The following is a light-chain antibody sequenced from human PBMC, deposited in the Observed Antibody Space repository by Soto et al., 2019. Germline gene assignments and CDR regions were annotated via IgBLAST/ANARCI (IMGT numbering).Light chain of an antibody. CDR2: NAD. J-gene: IGKJ1*01. CDR3: QQFSLYWA. Sequence: DIQMTQSPSTLSASVGDRVTITCRASQDINRWLAWYQQKPGKAPKILIYNADTLESGVPSRFSGSGYGTEFIRTISSLQPDDFATYYCQQFSLYWAFGQGTKVDIK. CDR1: QDINRW. V-gene: IGKV1-5*01.